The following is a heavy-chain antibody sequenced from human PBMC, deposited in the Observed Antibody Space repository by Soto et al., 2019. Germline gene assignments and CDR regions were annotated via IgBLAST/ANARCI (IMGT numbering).Heavy chain of an antibody. CDR2: ISGGGIST. CDR1: GFTFSSFA. V-gene: IGHV3-23*01. CDR3: ARAVWRTVTTDAGDHYYYDGMDV. Sequence: EVQLLESGGGLEQPGGSLRLSCAVSGFTFSSFAMAWVRQAPGKGLEWVSGISGGGISTYYTDSVKGRFTISRDNSKNTLYLQMNSLRVEDTAIYFCARAVWRTVTTDAGDHYYYDGMDVWGQGTTVTVSS. D-gene: IGHD4-17*01. J-gene: IGHJ6*02.